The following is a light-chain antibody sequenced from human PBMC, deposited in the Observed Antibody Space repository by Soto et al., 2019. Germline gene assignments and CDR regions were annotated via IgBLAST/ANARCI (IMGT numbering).Light chain of an antibody. CDR1: QSVSSN. CDR3: QQRNIWPPVT. Sequence: VLTPSPATLSLSPVERATLSCRASQSVSSNLAWYQQKPGQAPRLLIYGAFNRATGIPARFSGSGSGTDFTLTISSLEPEDSAIYYCQQRNIWPPVTFGQGTRLEIK. CDR2: GAF. V-gene: IGKV3-11*01. J-gene: IGKJ5*01.